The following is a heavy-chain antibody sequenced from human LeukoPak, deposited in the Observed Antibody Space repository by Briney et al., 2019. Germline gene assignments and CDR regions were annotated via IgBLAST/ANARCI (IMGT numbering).Heavy chain of an antibody. J-gene: IGHJ4*02. D-gene: IGHD3-22*01. CDR2: ISGSGGST. CDR3: AKAGGYYDSSGYSQPYSLDY. Sequence: GGSLRLSCAASGFTFSSYAMSWVRQAPGKGLEWVPAISGSGGSTYYADSVKGRFTISRDNSKNTLYLQMNSLRAEDTAVYYCAKAGGYYDSSGYSQPYSLDYWSQGTLVTVSS. V-gene: IGHV3-23*01. CDR1: GFTFSSYA.